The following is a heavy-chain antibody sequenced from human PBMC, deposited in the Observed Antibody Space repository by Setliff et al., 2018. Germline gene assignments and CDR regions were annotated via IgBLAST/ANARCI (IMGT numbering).Heavy chain of an antibody. Sequence: PSETLSLTCTVSGVSIRGFYWTWIRQSPKRGLEWLGYAFHTGKTDYNPSLMSRVIISIDMSRKQFSLKLSSVTAADTAMYFCARGGYNSRSGYSAHYYDYWGQGALVTVSS. V-gene: IGHV4-59*03. CDR3: ARGGYNSRSGYSAHYYDY. D-gene: IGHD3-3*01. CDR1: GVSIRGFY. J-gene: IGHJ4*02. CDR2: AFHTGKT.